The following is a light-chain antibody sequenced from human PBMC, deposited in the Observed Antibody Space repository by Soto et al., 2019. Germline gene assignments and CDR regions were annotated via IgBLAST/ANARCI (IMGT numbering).Light chain of an antibody. CDR3: SSYTNINTRACV. CDR1: SGDTGSYNR. J-gene: IGLJ1*01. V-gene: IGLV2-14*01. Sequence: QSALTQPASVSGSPGQSITISCTGTSGDTGSYNRVSWYQQHPGKAPKLIIYEVTDRPSGVSNRFSGSKSGNTASLTISGLQAEDEAEYYCSSYTNINTRACVFGTGTKLPS. CDR2: EVT.